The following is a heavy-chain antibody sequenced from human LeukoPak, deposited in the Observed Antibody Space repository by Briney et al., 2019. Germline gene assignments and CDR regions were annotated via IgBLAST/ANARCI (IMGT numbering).Heavy chain of an antibody. CDR1: GGSISSYY. V-gene: IGHV4-59*06. CDR2: TYYSGST. CDR3: ARRRDRGYDFDY. J-gene: IGHJ4*02. D-gene: IGHD5-12*01. Sequence: SETLSLTCTVSGGSISSYYWSWIRQHPGKGLEWIGYTYYSGSTYYNPSLKSRLTISVDTSKSQFSLRLSSVTAADTAVYYCARRRDRGYDFDYWGQGTLVTVSS.